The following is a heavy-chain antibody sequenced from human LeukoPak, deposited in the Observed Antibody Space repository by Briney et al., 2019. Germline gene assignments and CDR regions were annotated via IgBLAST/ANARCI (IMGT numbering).Heavy chain of an antibody. J-gene: IGHJ6*02. CDR1: GDSVRSGNYY. V-gene: IGHV4-61*01. CDR2: NFYSGST. D-gene: IGHD6-19*01. Sequence: PSETLSLTCTVSGDSVRSGNYYWTWIRQPPGKALEWIGYNFYSGSTNYNPSLKSRVTISVDTSKNQFSLRLRSVTAADTAVYYCARDSGAVAGYFYYYGMDVWGQGTTVTVSS. CDR3: ARDSGAVAGYFYYYGMDV.